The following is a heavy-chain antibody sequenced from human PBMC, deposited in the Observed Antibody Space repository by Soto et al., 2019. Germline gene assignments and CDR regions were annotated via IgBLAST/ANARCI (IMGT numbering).Heavy chain of an antibody. J-gene: IGHJ6*03. Sequence: ASVKVSCKASGYTFTSYDINWVRQATGQGLEWMGWMNPNSGNTGYAQKFQGRVTMTRNTSISTAYMELSSLRSEDTAVYYCARGLLYCSSTSCYSSPNYYYYYMDVWGKGTTVPVSS. CDR1: GYTFTSYD. D-gene: IGHD2-2*01. CDR3: ARGLLYCSSTSCYSSPNYYYYYMDV. CDR2: MNPNSGNT. V-gene: IGHV1-8*01.